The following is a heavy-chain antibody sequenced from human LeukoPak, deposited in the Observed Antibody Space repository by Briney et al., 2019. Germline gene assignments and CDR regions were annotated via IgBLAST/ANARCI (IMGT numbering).Heavy chain of an antibody. D-gene: IGHD6-13*01. CDR3: AREQWVAAGLWENYYYMDV. CDR2: ISAYNGNT. Sequence: ASVKVSCKASGDTFTSYGISWVRQAPGQGLEWMGWISAYNGNTNYAQKLQGRVTMTTDTSTSTAYMELRSLRSDDTAVYYCAREQWVAAGLWENYYYMDVWGKGTTVTVSS. J-gene: IGHJ6*03. V-gene: IGHV1-18*01. CDR1: GDTFTSYG.